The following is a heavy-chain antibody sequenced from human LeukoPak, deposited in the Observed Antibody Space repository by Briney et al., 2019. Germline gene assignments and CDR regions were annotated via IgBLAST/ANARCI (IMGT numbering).Heavy chain of an antibody. CDR2: IIPIFGTA. J-gene: IGHJ3*02. V-gene: IGHV1-69*05. CDR3: ARGQHFMITFGGVHDAFDI. D-gene: IGHD3-16*01. Sequence: SVKVSCKASGGTFSSYAISWLRQAPGQGLEWMGGIIPIFGTANYAQKFQGRVTITTDESTSTAYMELSSLRSEDTAVYYCARGQHFMITFGGVHDAFDIWGQGTMVTVSS. CDR1: GGTFSSYA.